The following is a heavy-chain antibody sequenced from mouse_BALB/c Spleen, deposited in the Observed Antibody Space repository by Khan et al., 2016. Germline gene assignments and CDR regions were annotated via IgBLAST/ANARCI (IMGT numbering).Heavy chain of an antibody. Sequence: EVQLQESGGGLVQPGGSLKLSCAASGFDFSRYWMSWVRQAPGKGLEWIGEINPDSSTINYTPSLKDKFIISRDNAKNTLYLQMSSVRSEDTALYYCARRAFGNYGAWFVYWGQGTLVTVSA. CDR1: GFDFSRYW. J-gene: IGHJ3*01. CDR3: ARRAFGNYGAWFVY. V-gene: IGHV4-1*02. D-gene: IGHD1-2*01. CDR2: INPDSSTI.